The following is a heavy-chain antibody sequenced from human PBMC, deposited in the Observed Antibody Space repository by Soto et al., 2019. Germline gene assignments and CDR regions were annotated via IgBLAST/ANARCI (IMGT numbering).Heavy chain of an antibody. CDR3: VHPRSTVQIPPT. CDR2: ISSNGGST. D-gene: IGHD4-17*01. J-gene: IGHJ5*02. V-gene: IGHV3-64D*06. CDR1: GFTFSMFS. Sequence: GGSLRLSCSASGFTFSMFSMHWVRQAPGKGLEYVSGISSNGGSTYYADSVKGRFTISRDNSKNTLYLQMSSLRAVDTAVYYCVHPRSTVQIPPTWGQGTLVTVSS.